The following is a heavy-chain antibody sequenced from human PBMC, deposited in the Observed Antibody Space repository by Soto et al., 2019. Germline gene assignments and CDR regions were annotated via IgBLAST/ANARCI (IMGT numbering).Heavy chain of an antibody. D-gene: IGHD3-10*01. J-gene: IGHJ6*02. CDR1: GGSISSYY. CDR2: IYTSGST. Sequence: SETLSLTCTVSGGSISSYYWSWIRQPAGKGLEWIGRIYTSGSTNYNPSLKSRVTMSVDTSKNQFSLKLSSVTAADTAVYYCARGPDREAIYYYYGMDVWGQGTTVTVSS. CDR3: ARGPDREAIYYYYGMDV. V-gene: IGHV4-4*07.